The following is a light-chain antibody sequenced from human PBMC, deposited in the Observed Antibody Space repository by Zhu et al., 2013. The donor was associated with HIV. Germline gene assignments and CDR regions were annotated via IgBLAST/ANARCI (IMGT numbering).Light chain of an antibody. V-gene: IGLV2-14*01. CDR2: EVS. Sequence: QSALTQPASVSGSPGQSITISCTGTSSDVGGYNYVSWYQQHPGKAPKLMIYEVSNRPSGVSNRFSASKSGNTASLTISGLQAEDEADYYCCSYTGSSTLLFGGGTKVTVL. CDR1: SSDVGGYNY. J-gene: IGLJ2*01. CDR3: CSYTGSSTLL.